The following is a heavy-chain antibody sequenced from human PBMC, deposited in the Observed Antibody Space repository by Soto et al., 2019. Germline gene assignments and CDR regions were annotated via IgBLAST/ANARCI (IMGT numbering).Heavy chain of an antibody. CDR3: AAPRDEYGSGVSWFTYGMDI. D-gene: IGHD3-10*01. CDR2: LDGAGGST. Sequence: SGGSLRLSCLASGFTFIDFAMTWVRHVPGRGLEWVASLDGAGGSTYYAESVRGRFSISRDNSQNTLFLQMKRLTVDDTAIYYCAAPRDEYGSGVSWFTYGMDIWGQGTTVTVSS. CDR1: GFTFIDFA. V-gene: IGHV3-23*01. J-gene: IGHJ6*02.